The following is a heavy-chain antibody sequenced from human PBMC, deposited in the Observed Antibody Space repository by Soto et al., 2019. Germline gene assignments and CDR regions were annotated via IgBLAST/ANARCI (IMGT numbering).Heavy chain of an antibody. Sequence: QVQLQESGPGLVKPSETLSLTCSVSGGSVSNASFYWTWIRQAPGTGLEYIGYIFYTGVTNYNPSLSSRVTISLDTSKNHVSLKLNSMTAADTAVYYCVRVLDSSWYADLWGRDTLVTVSS. CDR1: GGSVSNASFY. CDR3: VRVLDSSWYADL. D-gene: IGHD3-22*01. J-gene: IGHJ2*01. CDR2: IFYTGVT. V-gene: IGHV4-61*03.